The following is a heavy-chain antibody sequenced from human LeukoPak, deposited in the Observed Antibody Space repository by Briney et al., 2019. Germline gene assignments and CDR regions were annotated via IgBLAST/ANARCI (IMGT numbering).Heavy chain of an antibody. V-gene: IGHV3-33*01. D-gene: IGHD2-2*01. CDR1: GFTFSSYG. Sequence: GSLRLSCAASGFTFSSYGMHWVRQAPGKGLEWVAVIWYDGSNKYYADSVKGRFTISRDNSKNTLYLQMNSLRAEDTAVYYCARRSRDGIVVVPAAIEYGMDVWGQGTTVTVS. CDR2: IWYDGSNK. CDR3: ARRSRDGIVVVPAAIEYGMDV. J-gene: IGHJ6*02.